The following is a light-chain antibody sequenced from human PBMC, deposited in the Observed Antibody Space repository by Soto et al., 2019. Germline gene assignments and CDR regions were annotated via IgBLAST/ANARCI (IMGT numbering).Light chain of an antibody. Sequence: DIQMTQSPSTLSSSIGDRVTITCRASQTISSWLAWYQQKPGKAPKLLIYEAFNLESGVPSRFSSSGSGTQCTLTIFRLQPDDFATYYCQQYHSYPWTFGQGTKVASK. CDR3: QQYHSYPWT. V-gene: IGKV1-5*03. CDR2: EAF. J-gene: IGKJ1*01. CDR1: QTISSW.